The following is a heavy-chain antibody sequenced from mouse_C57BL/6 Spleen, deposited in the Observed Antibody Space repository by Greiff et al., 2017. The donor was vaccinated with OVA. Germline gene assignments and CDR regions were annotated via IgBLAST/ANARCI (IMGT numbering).Heavy chain of an antibody. Sequence: VQLQQSGAELVKPGASVKLSCTASGFNIKDYYMHWVKQRTEQGLEWIGSIYPEDGAPKYAPKFQGKATITADTSSNTAYLQLSSLTSEDTAVYYCARALYYYGSSPPMDYWGQGTSVTVSS. J-gene: IGHJ4*01. V-gene: IGHV14-2*01. CDR3: ARALYYYGSSPPMDY. D-gene: IGHD1-1*01. CDR1: GFNIKDYY. CDR2: IYPEDGAP.